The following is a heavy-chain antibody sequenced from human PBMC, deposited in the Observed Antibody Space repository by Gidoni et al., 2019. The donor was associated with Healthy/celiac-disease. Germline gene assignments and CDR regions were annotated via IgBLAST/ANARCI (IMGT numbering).Heavy chain of an antibody. V-gene: IGHV1-18*01. CDR3: ARVWGLGGDQPYFDY. D-gene: IGHD2-2*01. CDR2: ISAYNGNT. J-gene: IGHJ4*02. Sequence: QVQLVQSGAEVKKPGASVKVSCTASGYTFTSYGISWVRQAPGQGLEWMGWISAYNGNTNDAQKLQGRVTMTTDTSTSTAYMELRSLRSDDTAVYYCARVWGLGGDQPYFDYWGQGTLVTVSS. CDR1: GYTFTSYG.